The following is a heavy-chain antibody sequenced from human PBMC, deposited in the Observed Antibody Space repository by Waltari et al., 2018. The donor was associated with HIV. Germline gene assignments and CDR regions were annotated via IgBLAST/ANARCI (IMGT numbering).Heavy chain of an antibody. CDR2: VYQSWTT. D-gene: IGHD1-26*01. CDR3: ARSAARYPPHY. J-gene: IGHJ4*02. CDR1: DYSISSGYY. Sequence: QVHLQESGPGLVKPSETLSLTCVVSDYSISSGYYWGWIRQPPGRGLEWIGSVYQSWTTYYNPSLKSRVTISIDTSKNQFSLNLTSVAASDTAVYYCARSAARYPPHYWGQGTLVTVSS. V-gene: IGHV4-38-2*01.